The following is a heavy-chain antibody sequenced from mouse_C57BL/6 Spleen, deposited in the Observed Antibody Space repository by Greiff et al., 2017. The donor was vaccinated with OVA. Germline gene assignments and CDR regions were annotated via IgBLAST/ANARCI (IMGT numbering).Heavy chain of an antibody. CDR3: AREIARGYYFDY. Sequence: EVQLQQSGPELVKPGASVKIPCKASGYTFTDYNMDWVKQSHGKSLEWIGDINPNNGGTIYNQKFKGKATLTVDKSSSTAYMELRSLTSEDTAVYYCAREIARGYYFDYWGQGTTLTVSS. CDR2: INPNNGGT. CDR1: GYTFTDYN. J-gene: IGHJ2*01. V-gene: IGHV1-18*01.